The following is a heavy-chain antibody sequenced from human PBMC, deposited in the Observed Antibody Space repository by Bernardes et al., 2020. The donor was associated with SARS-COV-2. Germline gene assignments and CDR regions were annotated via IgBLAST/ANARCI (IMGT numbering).Heavy chain of an antibody. J-gene: IGHJ4*02. CDR1: GFTFSSYA. CDR2: ISGSAYST. V-gene: IGHV3-23*01. Sequence: GGSLRLSCAASGFTFSSYAMSWVRQAPGKGLEWVSTISGSAYSTYYADSVKGRFTISRDNSKNTLFLQMNSLRAEDTAVYYCAKVRPGLDFWGQGTLVTVSS. CDR3: AKVRPGLDF.